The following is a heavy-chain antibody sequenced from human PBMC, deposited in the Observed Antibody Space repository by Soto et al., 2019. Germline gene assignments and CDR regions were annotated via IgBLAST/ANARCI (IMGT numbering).Heavy chain of an antibody. Sequence: QLQLQESGPGLVKPSETLSLTCTVSGGSISSSSYFWGWIRQPPGKGLEWIGTIYYSGSTYYNPSLKSRVTISVDTSKNQFSLKLSSVTAADTAVYYCATSNWFDPWGQGTLVTVSS. V-gene: IGHV4-39*01. CDR3: ATSNWFDP. CDR1: GGSISSSSYF. CDR2: IYYSGST. J-gene: IGHJ5*02.